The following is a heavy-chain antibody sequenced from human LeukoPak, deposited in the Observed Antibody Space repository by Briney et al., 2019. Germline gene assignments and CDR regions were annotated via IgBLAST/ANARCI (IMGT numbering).Heavy chain of an antibody. J-gene: IGHJ4*02. V-gene: IGHV3-20*01. D-gene: IGHD1-26*01. Sequence: GGSLRLSCAASGFTFDDYGMSWVRQAPGKGLEWVSGINWNGGSTGYADSVKGRFTISRDNAKNSLYLQMNSLRAEDTALYHCARVGGATRSFNYWGQGTLVTVSS. CDR1: GFTFDDYG. CDR2: INWNGGST. CDR3: ARVGGATRSFNY.